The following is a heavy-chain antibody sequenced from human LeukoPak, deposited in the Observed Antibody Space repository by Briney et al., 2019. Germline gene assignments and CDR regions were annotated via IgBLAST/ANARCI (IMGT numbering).Heavy chain of an antibody. CDR1: GGSISSYY. CDR2: IYTSGST. CDR3: AIRTYYYDSSGDDY. Sequence: SETLSLTCTVSGGSISSYYWSWIRQPAGKGLEWIGRIYTSGSTNYNPSLKSRVTMSVDTSKNQFSLKLSSVTAADTAVYYCAIRTYYYDSSGDDYWGQGTLVTVSS. J-gene: IGHJ4*02. V-gene: IGHV4-4*07. D-gene: IGHD3-22*01.